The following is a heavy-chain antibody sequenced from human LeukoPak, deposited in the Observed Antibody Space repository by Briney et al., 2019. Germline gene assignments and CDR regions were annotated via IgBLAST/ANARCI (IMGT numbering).Heavy chain of an antibody. Sequence: GGSLRLSCIASGFTFSSYSMHWVRQAPGKGREWVAFIGSYASITYYADFMKGRFSISRANSKDTLYLRMNSVRADDTAIYYCAKETQVGATPFDYWGQGSLVTVSS. CDR1: GFTFSSYS. CDR3: AKETQVGATPFDY. CDR2: IGSYASIT. V-gene: IGHV3-30*04. J-gene: IGHJ4*02. D-gene: IGHD1-26*01.